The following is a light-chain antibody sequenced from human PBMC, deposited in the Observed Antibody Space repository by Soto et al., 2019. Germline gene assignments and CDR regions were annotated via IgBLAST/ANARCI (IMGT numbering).Light chain of an antibody. Sequence: EIVLTRSPGTLSLSPGERATLSCRASQSVSSSYLAWYQQKPGQAPRLLIYDTSSRATGIPDSFSGSGSGTDFTLAISRLEPEDFAVYYCQQYGSSPSFGQGTKVELK. CDR2: DTS. J-gene: IGKJ1*01. V-gene: IGKV3-20*01. CDR1: QSVSSSY. CDR3: QQYGSSPS.